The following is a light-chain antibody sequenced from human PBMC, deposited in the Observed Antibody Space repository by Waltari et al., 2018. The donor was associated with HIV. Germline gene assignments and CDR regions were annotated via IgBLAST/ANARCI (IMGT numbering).Light chain of an antibody. J-gene: IGLJ1*01. CDR1: STNVGSDDL. V-gene: IGLV2-23*02. Sequence: QSALTQPASVTGSPGQSITISFTATSTNVGSDDLVSWYQQHPGEAPKLIIYEVTKRPSGVSNRFSGSKSGNTASLTISGLQAEDEADYYCCSCPRSGIRYVFGTGTKVTVL. CDR2: EVT. CDR3: CSCPRSGIRYV.